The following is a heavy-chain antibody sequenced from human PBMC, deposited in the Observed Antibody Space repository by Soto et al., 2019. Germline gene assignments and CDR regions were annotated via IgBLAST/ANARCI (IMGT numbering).Heavy chain of an antibody. CDR1: GYTFTSYG. J-gene: IGHJ4*02. CDR3: ARDLGSKEVGATFDY. Sequence: APVKVSSKASGYTFTSYGISGVRQAPGQGLEWMGWINPSGGSTSYAKKFQGRVTMTRDTSTSTVYMELSSLRSEDTAVYYCARDLGSKEVGATFDYWGQGTLVTVSA. D-gene: IGHD1-26*01. CDR2: INPSGGST. V-gene: IGHV1-46*01.